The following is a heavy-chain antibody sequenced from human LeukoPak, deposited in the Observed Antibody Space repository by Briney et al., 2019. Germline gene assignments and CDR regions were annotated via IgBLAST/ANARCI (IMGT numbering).Heavy chain of an antibody. V-gene: IGHV4-34*01. J-gene: IGHJ4*02. Sequence: PSETLSLTCAVYGGSFSGYYWSWIRQPPGKGLEWIGEINHSGSTNYNPSLKSRVTISVDTSKNQFSLKLSSVTAADTAEYYCARGNFRWPRPFDYWGQGTLVTVSS. CDR2: INHSGST. CDR3: ARGNFRWPRPFDY. CDR1: GGSFSGYY. D-gene: IGHD5-12*01.